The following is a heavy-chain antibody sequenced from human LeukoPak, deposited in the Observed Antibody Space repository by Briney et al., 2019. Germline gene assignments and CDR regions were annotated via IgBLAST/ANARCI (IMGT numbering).Heavy chain of an antibody. V-gene: IGHV3-30*02. Sequence: PGGSLRLSCAASGFRFSSYGMHWVRQAPGTGLEWVAFIQYDGGSEYYADSVKGRFTISRDNSKNTLYLQTNSLRVEDTAVYYCAKDRSGPAEHWGQGTLVTVSS. J-gene: IGHJ1*01. CDR3: AKDRSGPAEH. CDR2: IQYDGGSE. CDR1: GFRFSSYG.